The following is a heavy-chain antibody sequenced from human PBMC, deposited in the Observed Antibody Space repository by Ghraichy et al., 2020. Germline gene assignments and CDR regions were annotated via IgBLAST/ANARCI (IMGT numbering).Heavy chain of an antibody. CDR3: ARSSVGAELDY. V-gene: IGHV3-53*01. CDR2: IYSGGST. CDR1: GFTVSNNY. J-gene: IGHJ4*02. D-gene: IGHD1-26*01. Sequence: GGSLRLSCAASGFTVSNNYMTWVRQAPGKGLEWVSVIYSGGSTYYADSVKGRFTISRDNSKNTLYLEMKSLRAEDTAVYYCARSSVGAELDYWGQGTLATVSS.